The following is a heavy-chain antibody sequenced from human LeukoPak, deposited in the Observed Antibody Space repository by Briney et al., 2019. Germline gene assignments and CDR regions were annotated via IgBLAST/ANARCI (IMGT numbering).Heavy chain of an antibody. D-gene: IGHD2-2*01. J-gene: IGHJ6*02. CDR2: IYSGGST. V-gene: IGHV3-66*01. Sequence: GGSLRLSCAASGFTVSSNYMSWVRQAPGKGLEWVSVIYSGGSTYYEDSVKGRFTISRDNSKNTLYLQMNSLRAEDTAVYYCARENADVSYYFYGMDVWGQGTTVTVSS. CDR3: ARENADVSYYFYGMDV. CDR1: GFTVSSNY.